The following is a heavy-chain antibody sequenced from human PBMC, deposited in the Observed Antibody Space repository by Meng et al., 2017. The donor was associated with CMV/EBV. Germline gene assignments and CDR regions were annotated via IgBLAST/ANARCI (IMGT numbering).Heavy chain of an antibody. D-gene: IGHD3-9*01. CDR1: GGSFSGYY. Sequence: SETLSLTCAVYGGSFSGYYWSWIRQPPRKGLEWIGEINHSGSTNYNPSLKSRVTISVDTSKNQFSLKLISVTASDTAVYYCARGEGEHFDWLFGYYFDYWGQETLVTVSS. V-gene: IGHV4-34*01. CDR2: INHSGST. J-gene: IGHJ4*02. CDR3: ARGEGEHFDWLFGYYFDY.